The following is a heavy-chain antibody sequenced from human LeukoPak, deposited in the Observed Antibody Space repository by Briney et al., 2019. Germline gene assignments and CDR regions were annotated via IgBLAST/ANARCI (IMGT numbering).Heavy chain of an antibody. J-gene: IGHJ5*02. V-gene: IGHV3-21*01. CDR1: GFTFSSYS. Sequence: PGGSLRLSCAASGFTFSSYSMNWVRQAPGEGLEWVSSISSSSSYIYYADSVKGRFTISRDNAKNSLYLQMNSLRAEDTAVYYCARCSMVRGVIRFNWFDPWGQGTLVTVSS. CDR3: ARCSMVRGVIRFNWFDP. D-gene: IGHD3-10*01. CDR2: ISSSSSYI.